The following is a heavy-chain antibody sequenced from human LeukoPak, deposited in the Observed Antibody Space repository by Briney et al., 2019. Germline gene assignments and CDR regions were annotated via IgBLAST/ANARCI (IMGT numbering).Heavy chain of an antibody. Sequence: PSQTLSLTCAVSGGSISSGGYSWSWIRQPPGKGLEWIGYIYHSGSTYYNPSLKSRVTISVDRSKNQFSLKLSSVTAADTAVCYCAGTNVDIVATSYFDYWGQGTLVTVSS. CDR1: GGSISSGGYS. D-gene: IGHD5-12*01. CDR3: AGTNVDIVATSYFDY. V-gene: IGHV4-30-2*02. J-gene: IGHJ4*02. CDR2: IYHSGST.